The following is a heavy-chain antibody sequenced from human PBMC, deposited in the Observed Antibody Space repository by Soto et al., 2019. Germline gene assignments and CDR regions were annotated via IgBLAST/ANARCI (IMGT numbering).Heavy chain of an antibody. J-gene: IGHJ6*02. V-gene: IGHV3-21*01. CDR1: GFTFSSNS. Sequence: EVQLVEYGGGLVKPGGSLRLSCAGSGFTFSSNSMNWVRQAPGKGLEWVSSISGSSSYIYYTDSVKGRFTISRDNAKNSLYLQMNSLRAEDTAVYYCARDLYYYDTSDYYGGDVWGHGTTVTVSS. D-gene: IGHD3-22*01. CDR2: ISGSSSYI. CDR3: ARDLYYYDTSDYYGGDV.